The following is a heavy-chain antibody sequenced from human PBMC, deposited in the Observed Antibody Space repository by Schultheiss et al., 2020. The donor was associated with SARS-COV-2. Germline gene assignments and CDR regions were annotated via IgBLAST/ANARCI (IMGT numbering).Heavy chain of an antibody. Sequence: GGSLRLSCAASGFTFSDYYMSWVRQAPGKGLEFVASIRSSGRDIYYADSMQGRFTVSRDNANNSLYLQMHSLRAGDTAVYYCVRRLSEGGGLLIDYWGQGTLVTVSS. CDR1: GFTFSDYY. J-gene: IGHJ4*02. CDR3: VRRLSEGGGLLIDY. D-gene: IGHD3/OR15-3a*01. V-gene: IGHV3-11*01. CDR2: IRSSGRDI.